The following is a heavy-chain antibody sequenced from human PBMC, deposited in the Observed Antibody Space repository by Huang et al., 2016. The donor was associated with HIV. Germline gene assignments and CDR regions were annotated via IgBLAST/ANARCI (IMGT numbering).Heavy chain of an antibody. V-gene: IGHV1-24*01. CDR1: GYTLSELS. CDR2: LDPEDEET. Sequence: QVQLTQSGAEVKKPGASVKVSCKVSGYTLSELSMNWVRQAPGKGLEWMGGLDPEDEETIYAQKVQGRLTMTEDTSADTAYMELASLRSEDTAVYYCATGKYGSSFNYWGQGTLVTVSS. CDR3: ATGKYGSSFNY. D-gene: IGHD2-2*01. J-gene: IGHJ4*02.